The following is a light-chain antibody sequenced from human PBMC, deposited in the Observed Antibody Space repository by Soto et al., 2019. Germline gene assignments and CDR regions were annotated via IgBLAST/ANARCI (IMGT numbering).Light chain of an antibody. V-gene: IGKV1-5*03. J-gene: IGKJ1*01. CDR3: LQYDNYWT. CDR1: QSISTW. Sequence: DIQMTQSPSTLSAFVGDRVSVTCRASQSISTWLAWYQQKPGQAPKLLIYRSSSLQSGVPSRFSGSGSGTEFTLTISLLQTDDFATYYCLQYDNYWTFGQGTKVEIK. CDR2: RSS.